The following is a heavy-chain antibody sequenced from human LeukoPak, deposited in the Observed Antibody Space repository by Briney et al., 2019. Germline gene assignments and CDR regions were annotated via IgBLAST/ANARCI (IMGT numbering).Heavy chain of an antibody. Sequence: SETLSLTCTVSGGSISGYYWSWIRQPPGKGLEWIGDIFYSGSTNYKPSLKSRVTISVDTSKNQFSLKVSSVTAADTAVYYCARANYFDYWGQGTPVTVSS. CDR2: IFYSGST. V-gene: IGHV4-59*01. CDR3: ARANYFDY. CDR1: GGSISGYY. J-gene: IGHJ4*02.